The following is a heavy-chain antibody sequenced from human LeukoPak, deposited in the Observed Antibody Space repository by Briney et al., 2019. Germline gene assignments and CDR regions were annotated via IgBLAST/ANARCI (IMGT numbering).Heavy chain of an antibody. D-gene: IGHD1-26*01. J-gene: IGHJ4*02. V-gene: IGHV1-46*01. CDR3: ATYLNSGSYYDWEESFDY. Sequence: ASVKVSCKASGYTFTSYYMHWVRQAPGQGLEWMGIINPSGGSTSYAQKFQGRVTMTEDTSTDTAYMELSSLRSEDTAVYYCATYLNSGSYYDWEESFDYWGQGTLVTVSS. CDR1: GYTFTSYY. CDR2: INPSGGST.